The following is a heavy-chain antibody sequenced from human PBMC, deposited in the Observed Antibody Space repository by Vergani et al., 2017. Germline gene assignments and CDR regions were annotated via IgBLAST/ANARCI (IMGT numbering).Heavy chain of an antibody. CDR3: ARDSDRYSGSYNDY. D-gene: IGHD1-26*01. Sequence: EVQLVESGGGLVQPGGSLRLSCAASGFTFSSYWMSWVRQAPGKGLEWVANIKQDGSEKYYVDSVKGRFTISRDNAKNSLYLQMNSLRAEDTAVYYCARDSDRYSGSYNDYWGQGTLVTVSS. CDR1: GFTFSSYW. V-gene: IGHV3-7*01. J-gene: IGHJ4*02. CDR2: IKQDGSEK.